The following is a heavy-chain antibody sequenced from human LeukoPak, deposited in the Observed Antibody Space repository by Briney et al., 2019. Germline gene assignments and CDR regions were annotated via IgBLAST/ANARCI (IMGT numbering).Heavy chain of an antibody. CDR1: GYSFTSYW. CDR2: IYPGDSDT. CDR3: ARSGYCSSTSCYPIDY. V-gene: IGHV5-51*01. D-gene: IGHD2-2*01. J-gene: IGHJ4*02. Sequence: GESLKISCKGSGYSFTSYWIGWGRQMPGKGLEWMGIIYPGDSDTRYSPSFQGQVTISADKSISTAYLQWSSLKASDTAMYYCARSGYCSSTSCYPIDYWGQGTLVTVSS.